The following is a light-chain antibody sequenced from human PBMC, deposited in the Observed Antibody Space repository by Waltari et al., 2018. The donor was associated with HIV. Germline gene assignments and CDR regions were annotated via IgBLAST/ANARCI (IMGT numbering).Light chain of an antibody. J-gene: IGKJ1*01. CDR2: AAS. V-gene: IGKV1-9*01. Sequence: DIQLTQSPSLMSASVGDRVPITCRASQGIATYLAWYQQQPGRPPKLLIYAASTLQSGVPSRFSGSGSGTEFTLTVSSLQPEDSATYYCQQLNGYPTFGQGTKVEIK. CDR1: QGIATY. CDR3: QQLNGYPT.